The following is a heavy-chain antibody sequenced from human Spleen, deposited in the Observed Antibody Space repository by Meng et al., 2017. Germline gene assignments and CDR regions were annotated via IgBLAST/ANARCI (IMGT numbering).Heavy chain of an antibody. CDR2: INHSGSS. D-gene: IGHD6-19*01. Sequence: QVQLQQWGAGLLKPSETLSLTCAVYGGSFSGYYWSWIRQPPGKGLEWIGEINHSGSSNYNPSLKSRVTISVDTSKNQFSLKLSSVTPDDTGIYYCARDPGWTLDYWGQGILVTVSS. CDR3: ARDPGWTLDY. CDR1: GGSFSGYY. V-gene: IGHV4-34*01. J-gene: IGHJ4*02.